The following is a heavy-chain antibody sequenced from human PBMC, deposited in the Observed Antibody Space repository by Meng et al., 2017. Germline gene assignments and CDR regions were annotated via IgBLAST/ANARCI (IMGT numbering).Heavy chain of an antibody. V-gene: IGHV3-43D*03. J-gene: IGHJ4*02. CDR3: AKDEGGSYYGIEY. CDR2: ISWDGGST. CDR1: GFTFDDYA. Sequence: GESLKISCAASGFTFDDYAMHWVRQAPGKGLEWVSLISWDGGSTYYADSVKGRFTISRDNSNNSLYLQMNSLRAEDTALYYCAKDEGGSYYGIEYWGQGTLVTAS. D-gene: IGHD1-26*01.